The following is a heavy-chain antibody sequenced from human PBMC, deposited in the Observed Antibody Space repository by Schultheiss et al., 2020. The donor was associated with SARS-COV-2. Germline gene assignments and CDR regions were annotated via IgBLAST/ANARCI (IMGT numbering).Heavy chain of an antibody. CDR3: ARRRVSGSRRDY. D-gene: IGHD3-22*01. CDR2: IYYSGST. J-gene: IGHJ4*02. Sequence: SETLSLTCAVSGGSISSSSYYWGWIRQPPGKGLEWIGYIYYSGSTYYNPSLKSRVTISVDTSKNQFSLKLSSVTAADTAVYYCARRRVSGSRRDYWGQGTLVTVSS. V-gene: IGHV4-39*07. CDR1: GGSISSSSYY.